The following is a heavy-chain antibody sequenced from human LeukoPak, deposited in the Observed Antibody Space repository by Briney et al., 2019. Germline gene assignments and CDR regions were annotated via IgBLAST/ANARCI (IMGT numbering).Heavy chain of an antibody. CDR2: IIPIFGTA. V-gene: IGHV1-69*13. CDR3: ARDRDVVVRAAIRDYDAFDI. CDR1: GGTFSSYA. Sequence: SVKVSCKASGGTFSSYAISWVRQAPGQGLEWMGGIIPIFGTANYAQTLQGRVTISADEATSSAYMQLSSLRAEDTAVYYCARDRDVVVRAAIRDYDAFDIWGQGTMVTVS. D-gene: IGHD2-2*01. J-gene: IGHJ3*02.